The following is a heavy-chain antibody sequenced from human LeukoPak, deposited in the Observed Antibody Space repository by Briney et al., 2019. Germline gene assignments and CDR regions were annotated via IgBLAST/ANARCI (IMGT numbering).Heavy chain of an antibody. Sequence: GGSLRLSCADSGFTFEDYAMHWVRQAPGKGLEWVSGISWNSGSIGYADSVKGRFTISRDNAKNSLYLQMNSLRAEDTALYYCAKGSGYSYGTPVDYWGQGTLVTVSS. CDR3: AKGSGYSYGTPVDY. CDR1: GFTFEDYA. V-gene: IGHV3-9*01. J-gene: IGHJ4*02. D-gene: IGHD5-18*01. CDR2: ISWNSGSI.